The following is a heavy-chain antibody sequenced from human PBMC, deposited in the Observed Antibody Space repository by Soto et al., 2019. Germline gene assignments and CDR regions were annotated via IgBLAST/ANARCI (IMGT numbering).Heavy chain of an antibody. CDR3: ARDVNAYYYDSSGYYFDY. Sequence: GGSLRLSCAASGFTFSSYGMHWGRQAPGKGLEWVAVIWYDGSNKYYADSVKGRFTISRDNSKNTLYLQMNSLRAEDTAVYYCARDVNAYYYDSSGYYFDYWGQGTLVTVSS. V-gene: IGHV3-33*01. CDR1: GFTFSSYG. J-gene: IGHJ4*01. CDR2: IWYDGSNK. D-gene: IGHD3-22*01.